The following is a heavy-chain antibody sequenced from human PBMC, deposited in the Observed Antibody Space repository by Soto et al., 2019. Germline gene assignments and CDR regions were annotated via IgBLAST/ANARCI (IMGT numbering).Heavy chain of an antibody. CDR1: GGSISCSCYY. V-gene: IGHV4-39*01. Sequence: SETLSLTCAVSGGSISCSCYYWDWLRQSPGRGPEWIGSVFYTGFTSYNPSLESRVSVSVDTSKNQFSLKVSAVTAADTAVYYCASSQKGYNWNYFDHWGQGALVTVSS. CDR2: VFYTGFT. J-gene: IGHJ4*02. CDR3: ASSQKGYNWNYFDH. D-gene: IGHD1-20*01.